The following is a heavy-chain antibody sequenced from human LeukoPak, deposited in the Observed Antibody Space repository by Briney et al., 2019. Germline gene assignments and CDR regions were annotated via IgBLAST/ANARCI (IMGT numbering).Heavy chain of an antibody. D-gene: IGHD7-27*01. J-gene: IGHJ4*02. CDR1: GFTFSSYS. CDR2: ISSSSSYI. V-gene: IGHV3-21*04. CDR3: TRVNVRTGERFFDY. Sequence: GGSLRLSCAASGFTFSSYSVNWVRQAPGKGLEWVSSISSSSSYIYYADSVKGRFTISRDDSKNSVYLQLNSLKTEDTAVYYCTRVNVRTGERFFDYWGQGTLVTVSS.